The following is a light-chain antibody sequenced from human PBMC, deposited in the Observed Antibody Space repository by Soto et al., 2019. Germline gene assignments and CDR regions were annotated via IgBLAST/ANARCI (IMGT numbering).Light chain of an antibody. V-gene: IGKV1-27*01. CDR3: QSYNSAPLS. J-gene: IGKJ4*01. CDR2: AAS. Sequence: DIQMTQSPSSLFAFMGDRVTISCRASQDISSYLAWYQQRPGKIPNLLIYAASTLQSGVPPRFSGSGSGTDFTLTISSLHPEDVATYYCQSYNSAPLSFGGGTKVDIK. CDR1: QDISSY.